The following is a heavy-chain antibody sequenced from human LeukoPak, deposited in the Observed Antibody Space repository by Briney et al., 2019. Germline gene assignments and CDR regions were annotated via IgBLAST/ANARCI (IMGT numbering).Heavy chain of an antibody. D-gene: IGHD3-10*01. J-gene: IGHJ5*02. CDR2: VNHSGST. V-gene: IGHV4-34*01. Sequence: SETLSLTCAVYGGSFSGYYWSWIRQPPGKGLEWIGEVNHSGSTNYNPSLKSRVTISVDTSKNQFSLKLSSVTAADTAVYYCARLPDPVWFGELFRGHNWFDPWGQGTLVTVSS. CDR3: ARLPDPVWFGELFRGHNWFDP. CDR1: GGSFSGYY.